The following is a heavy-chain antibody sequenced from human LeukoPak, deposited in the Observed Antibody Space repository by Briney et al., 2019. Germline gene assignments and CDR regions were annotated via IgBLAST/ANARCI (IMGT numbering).Heavy chain of an antibody. J-gene: IGHJ3*02. CDR3: ARPTRRFGELFGAFDI. D-gene: IGHD3-10*01. CDR1: GYTFTNYG. Sequence: GAAVKVSCKASGYTFTNYGITWVRQAPGQGLEWMGWISAYNGNTNYAQKLQGRVTMTTDTSSTTAYMELRSLRSDDTAVYYCARPTRRFGELFGAFDIWGQGTMVTVSS. CDR2: ISAYNGNT. V-gene: IGHV1-18*01.